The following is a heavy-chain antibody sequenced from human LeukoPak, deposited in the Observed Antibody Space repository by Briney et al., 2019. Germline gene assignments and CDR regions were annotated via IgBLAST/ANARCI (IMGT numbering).Heavy chain of an antibody. Sequence: GGSMRLSCAASGFTFSSYWMHWVRQAPGKGLVWVARINSDGNSTSYADSVKGRFTSARDNAKNTLYLQMNSLRAEDTAVYYCARLGSWYRRDDYWGQGTLVTVSS. CDR3: ARLGSWYRRDDY. V-gene: IGHV3-74*01. CDR2: INSDGNST. D-gene: IGHD6-13*01. CDR1: GFTFSSYW. J-gene: IGHJ4*02.